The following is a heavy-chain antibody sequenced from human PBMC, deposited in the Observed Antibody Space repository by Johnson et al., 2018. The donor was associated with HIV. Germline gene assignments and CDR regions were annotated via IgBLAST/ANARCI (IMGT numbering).Heavy chain of an antibody. CDR3: ARPMDSSSPRHAFDI. V-gene: IGHV3-13*01. J-gene: IGHJ3*02. CDR2: IASAGDT. D-gene: IGHD6-6*01. CDR1: RFTFGRYD. Sequence: VQLVESGGGLVQPGGSLRLSSVVSRFTFGRYDMWWVRQPTGRGLEWGSIIASAGDTNHPGSVKGRFTISRDNSKNTLYLQMNSLRAEDTAVYYWARPMDSSSPRHAFDIWGQGTMVTVAS.